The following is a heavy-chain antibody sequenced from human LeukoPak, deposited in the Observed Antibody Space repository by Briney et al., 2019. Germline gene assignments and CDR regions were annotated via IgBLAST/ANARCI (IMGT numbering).Heavy chain of an antibody. CDR3: ARDPSGYFNY. D-gene: IGHD3-22*01. V-gene: IGHV4-61*01. Sequence: SETLSLTCTVSGGSVSSGNYYWSWIRQPPGKGLDWIGYIYYSGSTNYNPSLKSRVTISVDTSKNQFSLRLSSVTAADTAVYYCARDPSGYFNYWGQGTLATVSS. CDR2: IYYSGST. CDR1: GGSVSSGNYY. J-gene: IGHJ4*02.